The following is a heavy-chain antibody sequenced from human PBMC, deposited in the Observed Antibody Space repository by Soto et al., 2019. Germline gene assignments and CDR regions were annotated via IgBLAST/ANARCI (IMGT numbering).Heavy chain of an antibody. V-gene: IGHV1-46*01. CDR1: GDTFTDYY. D-gene: IGHD2-21*02. Sequence: QVQLVQSGAEVKKPGASVKVSCKASGDTFTDYYIHWVRQAPGQGLEWMGTVNPSGGHTTYAQHFLGRMTMPRDTSTSTLYMKLTSLTSEDTAVYYCASGGHVVVVTAALDFWGQGTLVTVSS. CDR2: VNPSGGHT. J-gene: IGHJ4*02. CDR3: ASGGHVVVVTAALDF.